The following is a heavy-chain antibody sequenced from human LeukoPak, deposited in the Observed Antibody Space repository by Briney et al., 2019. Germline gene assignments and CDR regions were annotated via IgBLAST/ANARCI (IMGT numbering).Heavy chain of an antibody. J-gene: IGHJ4*02. D-gene: IGHD3-22*01. V-gene: IGHV4-59*02. Sequence: SETLSLTCTASGGSVIGSYWTWIRQSPGGSLQYLGYIYNTVDVNYSPSLKSRVTISIDMSRNQVSLRLTSVTAADTAIYYCARSRNYDTTGFNPSYYLDSWGQGALVTVAS. CDR2: IYNTVDV. CDR1: GGSVIGSY. CDR3: ARSRNYDTTGFNPSYYLDS.